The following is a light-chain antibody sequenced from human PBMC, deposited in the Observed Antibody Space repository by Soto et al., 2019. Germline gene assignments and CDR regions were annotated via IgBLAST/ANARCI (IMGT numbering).Light chain of an antibody. CDR1: QGISSY. V-gene: IGKV1-8*01. J-gene: IGKJ1*01. CDR3: QQYNTYSPERT. Sequence: IQMTQSPSSLSASTGDRVTITCRASQGISSYLAWYQQKPGKAPKLLIYAASSLQSGVSSRFSGSGSGTDFTLTISSLQPDDFATYYCQQYNTYSPERTFGQGTKVDIK. CDR2: AAS.